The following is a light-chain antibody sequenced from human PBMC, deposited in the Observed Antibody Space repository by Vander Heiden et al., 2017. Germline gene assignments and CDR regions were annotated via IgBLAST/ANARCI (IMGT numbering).Light chain of an antibody. J-gene: IGLJ2*01. CDR1: SSNIGNNA. V-gene: IGLV1-44*01. Sequence: SVLLPPRSPPVNPGQTATASPSGSSSNIGNNAVDWYQQHPGAAPTLLINNNDQRPAGGPDRFSGCKSGTSASLSISGRRYEDEDDYYCAAWDDSLTGIVFGGGTKLTVL. CDR3: AAWDDSLTGIV. CDR2: NND.